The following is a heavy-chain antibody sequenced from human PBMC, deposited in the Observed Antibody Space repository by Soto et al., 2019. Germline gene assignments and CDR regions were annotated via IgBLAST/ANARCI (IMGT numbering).Heavy chain of an antibody. CDR1: GYSFTSYW. D-gene: IGHD5-12*01. V-gene: IGHV5-10-1*01. J-gene: IGHJ6*02. CDR3: ATGSIVATIEEYYYYGMDV. CDR2: IDPSDSYT. Sequence: LGESLKISCKGSGYSFTSYWISWVRQMPGKGLEWMGRIDPSDSYTNYSPSFQGHVTISADKSISTAYLQWSSLKASDTAMYYCATGSIVATIEEYYYYGMDVWGQGTTVT.